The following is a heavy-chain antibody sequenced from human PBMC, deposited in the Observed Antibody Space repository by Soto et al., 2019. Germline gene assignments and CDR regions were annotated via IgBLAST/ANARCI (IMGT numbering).Heavy chain of an antibody. V-gene: IGHV1-46*02. D-gene: IGHD5-18*01. J-gene: IGHJ2*01. CDR1: GYTFNTYY. CDR2: FNPSGGTT. Sequence: ASVKVSCKASGYTFNTYYIHGVVQAPGQGLEWMGMFNPSGGTTNYAQKLQGRVTLTRDTSTSTVYMELSSLRSEDTAIYYCARGGYDWYFDLWGRGTLVTVSS. CDR3: ARGGYDWYFDL.